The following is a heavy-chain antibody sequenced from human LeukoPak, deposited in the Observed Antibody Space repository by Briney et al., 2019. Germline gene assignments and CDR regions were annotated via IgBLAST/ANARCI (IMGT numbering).Heavy chain of an antibody. CDR2: ISAYNGNT. CDR3: ARGAYGSSWYVGYYYYMDV. D-gene: IGHD6-13*01. V-gene: IGHV1-18*01. Sequence: ASVKVSCKASGYTFTSYGISWVRQAPGQGLEWMGWISAYNGNTNYAQKLQGRVTMTRDMSTSTVYMELSSLRSEDTAVYYCARGAYGSSWYVGYYYYMDVWGKGTTVTVSS. J-gene: IGHJ6*03. CDR1: GYTFTSYG.